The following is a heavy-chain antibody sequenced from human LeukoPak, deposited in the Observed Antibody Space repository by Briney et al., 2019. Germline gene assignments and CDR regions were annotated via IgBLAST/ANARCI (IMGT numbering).Heavy chain of an antibody. CDR1: GFTVSSNY. CDR3: ARDTTGSSDY. CDR2: IYSGGST. Sequence: GGSLRLSCAASGFTVSSNYMSWVRQAPGKGLEWVSVIYSGGSTYYADSVKGRFTISRHNSKNTLYLQMNSMRAEDTAVYYCARDTTGSSDYWGQGTLVTVSS. J-gene: IGHJ4*02. V-gene: IGHV3-53*01. D-gene: IGHD1-14*01.